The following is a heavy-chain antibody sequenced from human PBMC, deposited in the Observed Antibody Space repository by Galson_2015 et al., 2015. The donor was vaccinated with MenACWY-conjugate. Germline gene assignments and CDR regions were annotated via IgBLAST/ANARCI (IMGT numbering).Heavy chain of an antibody. CDR3: ARAGSENCRTTNCLSLGAKFSYYYYMDV. V-gene: IGHV3-53*01. J-gene: IGHJ6*03. CDR1: GLTVNTHY. Sequence: SLRLSGAASGLTVNTHYMTWVRQGAGKRLEWLSFLYSAGSTFYPDSVRGRFTISRDNSTNTRHLQMDSLRADDTAVYYCARAGSENCRTTNCLSLGAKFSYYYYMDVWGKGTTVTVSS. D-gene: IGHD2-2*01. CDR2: LYSAGST.